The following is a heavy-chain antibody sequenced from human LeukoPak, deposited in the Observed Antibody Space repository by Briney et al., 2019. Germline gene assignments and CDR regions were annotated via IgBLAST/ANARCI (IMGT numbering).Heavy chain of an antibody. V-gene: IGHV4-39*07. CDR2: IYYSGST. CDR1: GGSISSSSYY. D-gene: IGHD2-21*02. J-gene: IGHJ4*02. Sequence: SETLSLTCTVSGGSISSSSYYWGWIRQPPGKGLEWIGSIYYSGSTYYNPSLKSRVTISVDTSKNQFSLKLSSVTAADTAVYYCARRDCGGDCYSTGFDYWGQGTLVTVSS. CDR3: ARRDCGGDCYSTGFDY.